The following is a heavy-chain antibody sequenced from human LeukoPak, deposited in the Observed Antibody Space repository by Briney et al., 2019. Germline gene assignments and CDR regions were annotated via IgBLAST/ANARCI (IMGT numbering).Heavy chain of an antibody. CDR2: MNPNSGNT. CDR1: GGTFSSYA. J-gene: IGHJ4*02. Sequence: ASVKVSCKASGGTFSSYAISWVRQATGQGLEWMGWMNPNSGNTGYAQKFQGRVTMTRNTSISTAYMELSSLRSEDTAVYYCARGRKNSGSFDYWGQGTLVTVSS. CDR3: ARGRKNSGSFDY. V-gene: IGHV1-8*02. D-gene: IGHD1-26*01.